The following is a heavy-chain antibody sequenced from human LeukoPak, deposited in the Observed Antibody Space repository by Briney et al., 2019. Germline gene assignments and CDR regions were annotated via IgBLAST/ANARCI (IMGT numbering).Heavy chain of an antibody. CDR3: ARCSGGSCYSGIPYDY. CDR2: IIPIFGTA. J-gene: IGHJ4*02. CDR1: GGTSSSYA. V-gene: IGHV1-69*13. D-gene: IGHD2-15*01. Sequence: ASVKVSCKASGGTSSSYAISWVRQAPGQGLEWMGGIIPIFGTANYAQKFQGRVTITADESTSTAYMELSSLRSEDTAVYYCARCSGGSCYSGIPYDYWGQGTLVTVSS.